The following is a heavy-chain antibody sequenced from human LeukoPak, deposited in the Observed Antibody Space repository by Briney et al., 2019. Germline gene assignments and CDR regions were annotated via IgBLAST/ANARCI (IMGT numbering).Heavy chain of an antibody. CDR1: GGPISSGGYS. V-gene: IGHV4-30-2*01. CDR3: ARDGGSYDWYFDL. CDR2: IYHSGST. Sequence: PSQTLSLTCAVSGGPISSGGYSWSWIRQPPGKGLEWIGYIYHSGSTYYNPSLKSRVTISVDRSKNQFSLKLSSVTAADTAVYYCARDGGSYDWYFDLWGRGTLVTVSS. D-gene: IGHD1-26*01. J-gene: IGHJ2*01.